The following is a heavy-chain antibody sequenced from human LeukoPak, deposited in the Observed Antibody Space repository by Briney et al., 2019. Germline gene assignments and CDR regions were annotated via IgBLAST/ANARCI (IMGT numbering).Heavy chain of an antibody. V-gene: IGHV4-34*01. CDR1: GGSFSGYY. D-gene: IGHD3-3*01. J-gene: IGHJ6*03. Sequence: SETLSLTCAVYGGSFSGYYWSWIRQPPGKGLEWIGEINHSGSTNYNPSLKSRGTISVDTSKNQFSLKLSSVTAADTAVYYCARGSSPGYDFWSGYYRTHAPYYYYYMDVWGKGTTVTVSS. CDR2: INHSGST. CDR3: ARGSSPGYDFWSGYYRTHAPYYYYYMDV.